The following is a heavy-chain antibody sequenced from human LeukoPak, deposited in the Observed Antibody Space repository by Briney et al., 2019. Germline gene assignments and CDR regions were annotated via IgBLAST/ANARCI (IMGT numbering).Heavy chain of an antibody. D-gene: IGHD3-16*01. CDR2: INPSGGSI. J-gene: IGHJ4*02. Sequence: GASVKVSCKASGCTFSIYYMHWVRQASGQGLEWMGKINPSGGSISYAQKFQGRVTMTRDMSTSTVYMELSSLRSEDTAVYYCARDRKPYLEALRRGDYFDYWGQGTLVTVSS. CDR3: ARDRKPYLEALRRGDYFDY. CDR1: GCTFSIYY. V-gene: IGHV1-46*01.